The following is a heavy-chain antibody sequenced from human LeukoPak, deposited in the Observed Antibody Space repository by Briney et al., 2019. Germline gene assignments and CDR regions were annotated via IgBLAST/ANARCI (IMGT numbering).Heavy chain of an antibody. CDR3: AGSRLVYYDILTGYYNPDAFDI. CDR2: IYYSGST. CDR1: GGSISSSSYY. J-gene: IGHJ3*02. D-gene: IGHD3-9*01. V-gene: IGHV4-39*01. Sequence: SETLSLTCTVSGGSISSSSYYWGWIRQPPGKGLEWIGSIYYSGSTYYNPSLKSRVTISVDTSKNQFSLKLSSVTAADTAVYYCAGSRLVYYDILTGYYNPDAFDIWGQGTMVTVSS.